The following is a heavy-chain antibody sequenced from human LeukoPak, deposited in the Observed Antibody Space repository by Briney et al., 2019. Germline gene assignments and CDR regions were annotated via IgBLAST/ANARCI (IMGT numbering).Heavy chain of an antibody. J-gene: IGHJ5*02. Sequence: PGGSLRLSCAASGFTFSGYWMHWVRQAPGKGLAWVSRIKSDGSSTAYADSVKGRFTVTRDNAKNTLYLQMNSLRAEDTAVYYCASETPRGGYEGGFDPWGQGTLVTVSS. CDR1: GFTFSGYW. D-gene: IGHD5-12*01. CDR2: IKSDGSST. CDR3: ASETPRGGYEGGFDP. V-gene: IGHV3-74*03.